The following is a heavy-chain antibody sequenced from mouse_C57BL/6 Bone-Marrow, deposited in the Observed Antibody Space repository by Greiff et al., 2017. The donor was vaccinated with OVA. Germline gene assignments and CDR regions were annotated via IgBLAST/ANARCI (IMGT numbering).Heavy chain of an antibody. Sequence: VQLVESGAELVRPGTSVKVSCKASGYAFTNYLIEWVKQRPGQGLEWIGVINPGSGGTNYNEKFKGKATLTADKSSSTAYMQLSSLTSEDSAVYFCARLDDGYFFYAMDYWGQGTSVTVSS. J-gene: IGHJ4*01. CDR1: GYAFTNYL. CDR2: INPGSGGT. D-gene: IGHD2-3*01. CDR3: ARLDDGYFFYAMDY. V-gene: IGHV1-54*01.